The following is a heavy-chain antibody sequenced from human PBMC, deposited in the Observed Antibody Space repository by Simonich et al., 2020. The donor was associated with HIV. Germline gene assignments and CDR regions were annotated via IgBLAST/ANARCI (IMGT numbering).Heavy chain of an antibody. CDR3: ARQSGYVDAFDT. J-gene: IGHJ3*02. V-gene: IGHV4-34*01. CDR2: VNHSGRT. CDR1: GGSFINYY. D-gene: IGHD5-12*01. Sequence: QVQLQQWGAGLLKPSETLSLTCAVYGGSFINYYWSWLRQPPGKGLEWIGEVNHSGRTKYNPALKSRVTISVDTSKNQCSLKLSSVTAADTAVYYCARQSGYVDAFDTWGQGTMVTVSS.